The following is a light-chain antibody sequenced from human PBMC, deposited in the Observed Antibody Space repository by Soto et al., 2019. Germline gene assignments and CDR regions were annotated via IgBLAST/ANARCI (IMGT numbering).Light chain of an antibody. V-gene: IGKV1-9*01. CDR2: ATS. CDR3: QQLSSSPLT. Sequence: IQLTQSPSSLSASVGDRVTVTCRASQDISSYLAWYQQKPGKAPKLLIYATSTLQSGVPSRFSGSGSGTDFALNISSLQHEDFATSYCQQLSSSPLTFGGGTKVEIK. CDR1: QDISSY. J-gene: IGKJ4*01.